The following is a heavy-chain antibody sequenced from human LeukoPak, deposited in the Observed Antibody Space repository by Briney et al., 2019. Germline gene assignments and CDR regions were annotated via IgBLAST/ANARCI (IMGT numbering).Heavy chain of an antibody. Sequence: GGSLGLSCAASGFPFSGFYMSWIRQAPGKGLEWVSYILNSGTTTYYADSVKGRFTISRDNAKNSLYLQMNSLRAEDTGVYYCARDPPDYWGQGILVTVSS. V-gene: IGHV3-11*04. CDR3: ARDPPDY. CDR2: ILNSGTTT. CDR1: GFPFSGFY. J-gene: IGHJ4*02.